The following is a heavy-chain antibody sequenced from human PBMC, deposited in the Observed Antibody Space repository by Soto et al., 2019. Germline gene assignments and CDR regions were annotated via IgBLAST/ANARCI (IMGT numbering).Heavy chain of an antibody. V-gene: IGHV3-15*01. D-gene: IGHD2-15*01. CDR1: GFTFSNAW. CDR2: IKSKTDGGTT. J-gene: IGHJ6*03. Sequence: VQLVESGGGLVKPGGSLRLSCAASGFTFSNAWMSWVRQAPGKGLEWVGRIKSKTDGGTTDYAAPVKGRFTISRDDSKNTLYLQMNSLKTEDTAVYYCTTTGYCSGGSCYLSGYYYYYMDVWGKGTTVTVSS. CDR3: TTTGYCSGGSCYLSGYYYYYMDV.